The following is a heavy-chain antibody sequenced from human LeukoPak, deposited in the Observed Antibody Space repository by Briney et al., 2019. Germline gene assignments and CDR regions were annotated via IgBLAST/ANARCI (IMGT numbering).Heavy chain of an antibody. CDR2: INPSGGST. V-gene: IGHV1-46*01. Sequence: ASVKVSCKASGYTFTNYYIHWVRQAPGQGLEWMGIINPSGGSTTYAQKFQGRVTMSRDMSTSTVYMELSSLRSEDTAVYYCATYPRQYGGYARYYYYMDVWGKGTTVTISS. CDR3: ATYPRQYGGYARYYYYMDV. D-gene: IGHD5-12*01. CDR1: GYTFTNYY. J-gene: IGHJ6*03.